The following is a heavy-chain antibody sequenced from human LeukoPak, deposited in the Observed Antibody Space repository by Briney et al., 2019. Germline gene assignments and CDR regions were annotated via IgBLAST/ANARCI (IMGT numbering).Heavy chain of an antibody. CDR3: AKDWTTVVTPKGYYFDS. CDR2: ISTAGGST. V-gene: IGHV3-23*01. CDR1: GFSFNNYA. J-gene: IGHJ4*02. D-gene: IGHD4-23*01. Sequence: GGSLRLSCAASGFSFNNYAMSWVRQAPGKGLEWVSAISTAGGSTYYADSVKGRFTVSRDNSKNTLSLQMDSLRVEDTALYYCAKDWTTVVTPKGYYFDSWGQGTLVTVSS.